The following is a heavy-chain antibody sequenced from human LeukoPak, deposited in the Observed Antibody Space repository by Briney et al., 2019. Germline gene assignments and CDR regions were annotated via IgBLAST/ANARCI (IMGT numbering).Heavy chain of an antibody. CDR1: GGSFSGYY. V-gene: IGHV4-34*01. J-gene: IGHJ3*02. CDR3: ARGLVGATYLRAFDI. D-gene: IGHD1-26*01. CDR2: INHSGST. Sequence: PSETLSLTCAVYGGSFSGYYWSWIRQPPGKGLEWIGEINHSGSTNYNPSLKSRVTISVDTSKNQFSLKLSSVTAADTAVYYCARGLVGATYLRAFDIWGQGTMVTVSS.